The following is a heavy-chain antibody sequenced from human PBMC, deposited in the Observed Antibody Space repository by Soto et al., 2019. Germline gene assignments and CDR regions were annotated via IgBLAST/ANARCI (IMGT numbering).Heavy chain of an antibody. D-gene: IGHD3-22*01. CDR3: ASTETYYYDSSGSTSYYLDY. Sequence: SETLSLTCTVSGGSISSGDYYWSWIRQPPGKGLEWIGYIYYSGSTYYNPSLKSRVTISVDTSKNQFSLKLSSVTAADTAVYYFASTETYYYDSSGSTSYYLDYWGQGTLVTVS. CDR2: IYYSGST. CDR1: GGSISSGDYY. J-gene: IGHJ4*02. V-gene: IGHV4-30-4*01.